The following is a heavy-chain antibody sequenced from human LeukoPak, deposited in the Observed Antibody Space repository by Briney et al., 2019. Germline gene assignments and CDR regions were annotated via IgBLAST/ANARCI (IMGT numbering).Heavy chain of an antibody. CDR3: DSTKHWLAFDI. Sequence: SETLSLTCTVSGDSIKTYFWSWMRQSPGKGLEWIAYIYYSGTTVYNPSLKSRVTISLDTSKNQFSLRLNSVTAADTAVYYCDSTKHWLAFDIWGQGTMVTVSS. CDR1: GDSIKTYF. V-gene: IGHV4-59*01. J-gene: IGHJ3*02. D-gene: IGHD1-1*01. CDR2: IYYSGTT.